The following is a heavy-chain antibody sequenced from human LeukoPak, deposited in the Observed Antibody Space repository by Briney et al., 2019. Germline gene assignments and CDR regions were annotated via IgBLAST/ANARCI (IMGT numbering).Heavy chain of an antibody. J-gene: IGHJ4*02. CDR1: GGSLSDYY. CDR2: INHSGST. D-gene: IGHD2-15*01. Sequence: SETLSLTCAVYGGSLSDYYWSWIRQPAGKGLEWIGEINHSGSTNYNPYLKSRVTISVDTSKHQFSLKLSSVTAADTAVYYCAIGGRGFDYWGQGTLVTVSS. CDR3: AIGGRGFDY. V-gene: IGHV4-34*01.